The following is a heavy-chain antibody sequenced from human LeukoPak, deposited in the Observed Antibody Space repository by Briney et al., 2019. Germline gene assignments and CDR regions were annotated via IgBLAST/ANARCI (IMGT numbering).Heavy chain of an antibody. D-gene: IGHD5-12*01. CDR2: IYSGGST. Sequence: GGSLRLSCAASGFTVSRNYISWVRQAPGKGLGWVSVIYSGGSTNYADSVKGRFSISRDNSKNTVYLQMNSLRAEDTAVYYCAREDMVDWGQGTLVTVSS. CDR3: AREDMVD. V-gene: IGHV3-66*01. J-gene: IGHJ4*02. CDR1: GFTVSRNY.